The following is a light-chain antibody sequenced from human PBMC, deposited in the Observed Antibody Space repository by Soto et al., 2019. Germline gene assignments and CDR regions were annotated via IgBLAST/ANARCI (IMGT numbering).Light chain of an antibody. CDR1: QGLVYSDWNTS. J-gene: IGKJ5*01. V-gene: IGKV2-30*01. CDR2: KIS. Sequence: DMLTQSPLPLPVTLGPPASLSCRYSQGLVYSDWNTSWSWLQQRPRQSPRRLIYKISDRYSGGPDRFSGSGSATDVTLKISRVEAEDVVVYYCMQGTHWLLTFGQGTRLEI. CDR3: MQGTHWLLT.